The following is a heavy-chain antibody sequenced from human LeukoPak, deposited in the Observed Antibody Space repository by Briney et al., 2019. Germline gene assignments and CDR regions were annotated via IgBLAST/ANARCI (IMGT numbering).Heavy chain of an antibody. D-gene: IGHD3-9*01. V-gene: IGHV4-59*11. CDR2: IYYSGST. J-gene: IGHJ5*02. CDR3: ARASRLRYFDWLLDNWFDP. Sequence: SETLSLTCTVSGGSISRHYWSWIRQPPGKGLEWIGYIYYSGSTNYNPSLKSRVTISVDTSKNQFSLKLSSVTAADTAVYYCARASRLRYFDWLLDNWFDPWGQGTLATVSS. CDR1: GGSISRHY.